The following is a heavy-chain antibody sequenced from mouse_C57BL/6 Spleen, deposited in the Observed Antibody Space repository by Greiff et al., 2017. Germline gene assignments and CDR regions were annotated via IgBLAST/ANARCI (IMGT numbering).Heavy chain of an antibody. D-gene: IGHD2-1*01. V-gene: IGHV7-3*01. Sequence: EVQRVESGGGLVQPGGSLSLSCAASGFTFTDYYMSWVRQPPGKALEWLGFIRNKANGNTTEYSASVKGPFTISRDNSQSILYLQMNALRAEDSATYYCARLYGNYVWYFDVWGTGTTVTVSS. CDR1: GFTFTDYY. J-gene: IGHJ1*03. CDR3: ARLYGNYVWYFDV. CDR2: IRNKANGNTT.